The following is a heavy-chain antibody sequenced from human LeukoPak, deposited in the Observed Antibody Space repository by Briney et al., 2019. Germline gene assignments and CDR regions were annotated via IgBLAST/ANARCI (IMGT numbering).Heavy chain of an antibody. CDR1: GYTFTKYG. V-gene: IGHV1-18*01. D-gene: IGHD6-6*01. Sequence: ASVKLSCKASGYTFTKYGITWVRQAPGQGLEWMGWISPYNGNRNYAQKLQDRVTMTTDTSTSTAYMELRSLRSDDTAVYYCARGRGVYASSSTTFDYWGQGTLVTVSS. CDR2: ISPYNGNR. CDR3: ARGRGVYASSSTTFDY. J-gene: IGHJ4*02.